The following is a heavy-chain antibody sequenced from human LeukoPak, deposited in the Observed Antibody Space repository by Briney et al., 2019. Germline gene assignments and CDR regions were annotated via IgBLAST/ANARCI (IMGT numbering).Heavy chain of an antibody. D-gene: IGHD5-24*01. Sequence: GRSLRLSCAASGFTFSSYGMHWVRQAPGKGLEWVAVISYDGSNKYCADSVKGRFTISRDNSKNTLYLQMNSLRAEDTAVYYCAKDQRRRDRYNLDYWGQGTLVTVSS. CDR2: ISYDGSNK. CDR1: GFTFSSYG. J-gene: IGHJ4*02. V-gene: IGHV3-30*18. CDR3: AKDQRRRDRYNLDY.